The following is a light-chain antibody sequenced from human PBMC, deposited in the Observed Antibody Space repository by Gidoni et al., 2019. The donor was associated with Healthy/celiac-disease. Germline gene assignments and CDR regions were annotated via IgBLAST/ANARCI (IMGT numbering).Light chain of an antibody. CDR1: QGISSY. CDR2: AAS. Sequence: DIQLTQSPSFLSASVGDRVTITCWASQGISSYLAWYQQKPGKAPKLLIYAASTLQSGVPSRFSGSGSGTEFTLTISSLQPEDFATYYCQQLNSYRFGGGTKVEIK. J-gene: IGKJ4*01. V-gene: IGKV1-9*01. CDR3: QQLNSYR.